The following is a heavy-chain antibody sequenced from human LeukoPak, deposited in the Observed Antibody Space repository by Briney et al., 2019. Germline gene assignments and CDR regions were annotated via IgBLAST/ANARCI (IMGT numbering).Heavy chain of an antibody. D-gene: IGHD2-2*02. V-gene: IGHV5-51*01. CDR1: GYSFTSYW. Sequence: GESLKISCKGSGYSFTSYWIGWVRQMPGKGLXXXXXXXPGDSDTRYSPSFQGQVTISADRSISTAYLQWSSLKASDTAMYYCARLIVVPAAIAYYFDYWGQGTLVTVSS. J-gene: IGHJ4*02. CDR3: ARLIVVPAAIAYYFDY. CDR2: XXPGDSDT.